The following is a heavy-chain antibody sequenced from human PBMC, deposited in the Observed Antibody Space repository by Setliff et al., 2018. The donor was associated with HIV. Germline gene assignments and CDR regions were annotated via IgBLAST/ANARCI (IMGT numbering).Heavy chain of an antibody. J-gene: IGHJ4*02. D-gene: IGHD5-12*01. CDR1: GLNVTRCD. V-gene: IGHV3-33*04. Sequence: PGGSLRLSCAASGLNVTRCDMHWVRQAPGKGLHWLAVSWFDGNNKKYAASVKGRFTISRDTSKNTLYLQMDTLTVEDTALYYCATSAPRGHSAYIWGSDYLDYWGQGALVTVSS. CDR2: SWFDGNNK. CDR3: ATSAPRGHSAYIWGSDYLDY.